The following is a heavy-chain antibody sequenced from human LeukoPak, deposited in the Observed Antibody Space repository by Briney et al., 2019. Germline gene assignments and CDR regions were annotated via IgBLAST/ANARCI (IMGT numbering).Heavy chain of an antibody. J-gene: IGHJ4*02. CDR3: AADLAAVAGTGEFDY. CDR1: RFTFTSSA. D-gene: IGHD6-19*01. Sequence: ASVKVSCKASRFTFTSSAMQWVRQARGQRLEWIGWIVVGSGNTNYAQKFQERVTITRDMSTSTAYMELSSLRSEDTAVYYCAADLAAVAGTGEFDYWGQGTLVTVSS. V-gene: IGHV1-58*02. CDR2: IVVGSGNT.